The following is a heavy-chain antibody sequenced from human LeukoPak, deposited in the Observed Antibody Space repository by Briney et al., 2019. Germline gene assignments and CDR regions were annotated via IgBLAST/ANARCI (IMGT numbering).Heavy chain of an antibody. D-gene: IGHD2-2*01. Sequence: SVKVSCKASGGTFSSYAISWVRQAPGQGLEWMGGIIPIFGTANYAQKFQGRVTITTDESTSTAYMELSSLRSEDTAVYYCAREGYCSSTSCPDPNDAFDIWGQGTMITVSS. V-gene: IGHV1-69*05. CDR2: IIPIFGTA. CDR1: GGTFSSYA. J-gene: IGHJ3*02. CDR3: AREGYCSSTSCPDPNDAFDI.